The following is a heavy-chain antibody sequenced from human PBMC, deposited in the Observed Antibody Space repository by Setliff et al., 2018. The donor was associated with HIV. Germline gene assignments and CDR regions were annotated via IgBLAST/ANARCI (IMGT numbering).Heavy chain of an antibody. J-gene: IGHJ3*02. V-gene: IGHV1-18*01. CDR1: GYTFKNYG. D-gene: IGHD3-10*01. CDR3: ASGRCIYGSGALEAYDI. Sequence: GASVTVSCKASGYTFKNYGVMRVRQAPGQGLEWMGWISGYGNRKYAQKFEGRLTVTTDTSTSTAYMELRTLRADDTAFYFCASGRCIYGSGALEAYDIWGQGTMVTVSS. CDR2: ISGYGNR.